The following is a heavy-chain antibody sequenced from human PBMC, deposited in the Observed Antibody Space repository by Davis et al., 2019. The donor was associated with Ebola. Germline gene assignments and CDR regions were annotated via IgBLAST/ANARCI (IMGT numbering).Heavy chain of an antibody. J-gene: IGHJ4*02. CDR2: ISAYNGNT. CDR1: GYSFTDDV. V-gene: IGHV1-18*01. CDR3: ARGNSNYDDFDY. D-gene: IGHD4-11*01. Sequence: ASVKVSCKASGYSFTDDVISWVRQAPGQGLEWMGWISAYNGNTNYAQKLQGRVTITTDTSTSTAYMELRSLRSDDTAVYYCARGNSNYDDFDYWGQGTLVTVSS.